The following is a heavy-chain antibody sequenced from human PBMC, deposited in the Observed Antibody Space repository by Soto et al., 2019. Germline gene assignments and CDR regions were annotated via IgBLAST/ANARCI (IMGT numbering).Heavy chain of an antibody. V-gene: IGHV1-69*02. D-gene: IGHD4-17*01. CDR1: GGTFSSYT. CDR3: ARVINGDYGLYYFDY. CDR2: IIPILGIA. Sequence: ASVKVSCKASGGTFSSYTISWVRQAPGQGLEWMGRIIPILGIANYAQKFQGRVTITADKSTSTAYMELSSLRSEDTAVYYCARVINGDYGLYYFDYWGQGTLVTVSS. J-gene: IGHJ4*02.